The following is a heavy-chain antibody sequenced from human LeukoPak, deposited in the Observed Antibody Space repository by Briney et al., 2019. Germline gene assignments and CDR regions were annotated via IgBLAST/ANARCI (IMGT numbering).Heavy chain of an antibody. CDR3: ARAPWSTFSYDY. J-gene: IGHJ4*02. CDR2: INHSGST. D-gene: IGHD2-8*02. V-gene: IGHV4-34*01. Sequence: SETLSLTCAVYGGSFSGYYWSWIRQPPGKGLEWIGEINHSGSTNYNPSLKSRVTISVDTSKNQFSLKLSSVTAADTAVYYCARAPWSTFSYDYWGQGTLVTVSS. CDR1: GGSFSGYY.